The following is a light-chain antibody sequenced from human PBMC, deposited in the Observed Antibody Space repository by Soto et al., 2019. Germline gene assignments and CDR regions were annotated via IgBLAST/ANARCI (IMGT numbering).Light chain of an antibody. Sequence: NFMLTQPHSVSDSPGKTVIISCTRSSGSIASNYAQWYQQRPGSSPTTVIYEDNQRPSGVPDRFSGSIDSSSNSASLTISGLETEDEADYFCQSYDATNQVFGGGTKLTVL. CDR3: QSYDATNQV. V-gene: IGLV6-57*01. J-gene: IGLJ3*02. CDR2: EDN. CDR1: SGSIASNY.